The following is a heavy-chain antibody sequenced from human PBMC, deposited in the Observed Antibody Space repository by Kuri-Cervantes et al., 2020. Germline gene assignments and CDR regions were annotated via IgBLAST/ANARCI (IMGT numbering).Heavy chain of an antibody. CDR3: ATAPLSGTTLSLFDY. Sequence: ETLSLTCAASGFTVSSNYMSWVRQAPGKGLEWVSVIYSGGSTYYADSVKGRFTISRDNSKNALYLQMNSLRAEDTAVYYCATAPLSGTTLSLFDYWGQGTLVTVSS. CDR2: IYSGGST. D-gene: IGHD1-7*01. J-gene: IGHJ4*02. CDR1: GFTVSSNY. V-gene: IGHV3-66*01.